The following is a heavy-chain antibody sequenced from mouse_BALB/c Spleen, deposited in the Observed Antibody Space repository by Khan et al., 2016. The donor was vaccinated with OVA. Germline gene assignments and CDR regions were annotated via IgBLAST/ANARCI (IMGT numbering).Heavy chain of an antibody. Sequence: EVQLQESGPGLVKPSQSLSLTCTVTGYSITSNYAWNWIRQFPGNKLEWMGYISYSDSTSYNPSLKSRISLTRDTSKNQFFLQLNSVTTEDTATYYCARGNYYGYAMDYWGQGTSVTVSS. D-gene: IGHD1-1*01. CDR1: GYSITSNYA. CDR2: ISYSDST. J-gene: IGHJ4*01. CDR3: ARGNYYGYAMDY. V-gene: IGHV3-2*02.